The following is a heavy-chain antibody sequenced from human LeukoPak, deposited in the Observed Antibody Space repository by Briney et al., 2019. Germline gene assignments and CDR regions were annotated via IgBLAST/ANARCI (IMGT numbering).Heavy chain of an antibody. V-gene: IGHV1-69*04. D-gene: IGHD2-2*01. CDR2: IIPILGIA. J-gene: IGHJ4*02. CDR3: ASDGPRRYCSSTSCYHFDY. CDR1: GGTLSSYA. Sequence: SVKDSCKASGGTLSSYAISWVRQAPGQGLEWMGRIIPILGIANYAQKFQGRVTITADKSTSTAYMELSSLRSEDTAVYYCASDGPRRYCSSTSCYHFDYWGQGTLVTVSS.